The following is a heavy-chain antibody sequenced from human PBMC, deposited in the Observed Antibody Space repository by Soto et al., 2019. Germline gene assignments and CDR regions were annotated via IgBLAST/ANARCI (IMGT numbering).Heavy chain of an antibody. D-gene: IGHD5-18*01. CDR3: ARGRGGGNGYGSNWFDP. Sequence: QVQLVESGGGLVKPGGSLRLSCAASGFIFSDYYMNWIRRAPGKGLEWVSYISSGGGSTYYADSVKGRFTISRDNAKNSLYLQINRLGADDPAVYYWARGRGGGNGYGSNWFDPWGQGTLVTVSS. J-gene: IGHJ5*02. CDR2: ISSGGGST. CDR1: GFIFSDYY. V-gene: IGHV3-11*01.